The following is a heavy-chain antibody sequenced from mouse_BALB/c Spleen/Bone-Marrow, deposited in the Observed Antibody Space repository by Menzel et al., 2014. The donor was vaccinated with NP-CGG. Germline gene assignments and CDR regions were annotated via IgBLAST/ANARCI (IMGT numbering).Heavy chain of an antibody. D-gene: IGHD4-1*01. Sequence: EVQLQESGPGLVKPSQSLSLTCTVTGYSITSDYAWNWIRQFPGNKLEWMGYISYSGSTSYNPSLKSRISITRDTSKNQFFLQWNSVTTEDTATYYCARPIWDWYFDVWGAGTTVTFSS. J-gene: IGHJ1*01. V-gene: IGHV3-2*02. CDR1: GYSITSDYA. CDR2: ISYSGST. CDR3: ARPIWDWYFDV.